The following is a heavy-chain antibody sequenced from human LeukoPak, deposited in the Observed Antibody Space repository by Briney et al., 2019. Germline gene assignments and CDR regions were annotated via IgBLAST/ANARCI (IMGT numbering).Heavy chain of an antibody. Sequence: GGSLRLSCAASGFTFSSYAMHWVRQAPGKGLEWVAVISYDGSNKHYADSVKGRFTISRDNSKNTLYLQMNSLRAEDTAVYYCARDSTVSVPSLDYWGQGTLVTVSS. CDR2: ISYDGSNK. CDR3: ARDSTVSVPSLDY. J-gene: IGHJ4*02. CDR1: GFTFSSYA. V-gene: IGHV3-30*04. D-gene: IGHD2-2*01.